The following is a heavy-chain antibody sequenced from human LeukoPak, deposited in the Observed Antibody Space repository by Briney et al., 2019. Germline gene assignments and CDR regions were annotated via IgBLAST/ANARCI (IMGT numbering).Heavy chain of an antibody. D-gene: IGHD3-10*01. CDR3: AREYYYGSGSYLDY. J-gene: IGHJ4*02. CDR2: IYSGGST. Sequence: HPGGSLRLSCAASGFTVSSNYMSWVRQAPGKGLEWVSVIYSGGSTYYADSVKGRFTISRDNSKNTLYLQMNSLRAEDTAVYYCAREYYYGSGSYLDYWGQGTLVIVSS. CDR1: GFTVSSNY. V-gene: IGHV3-53*01.